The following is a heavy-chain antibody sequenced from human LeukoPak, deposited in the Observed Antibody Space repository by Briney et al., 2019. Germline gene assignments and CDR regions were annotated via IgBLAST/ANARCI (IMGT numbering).Heavy chain of an antibody. V-gene: IGHV4-39*01. J-gene: IGHJ4*02. Sequence: NSSETLSLTCAVSGVSITSSHHYWGWIRQPPGKGLEWIGTIYSTGSTYYNPSLRTRLTISVDTSKNQFSLKLSSVTATDTAIYFCARVIRPTGYYSNPKSGAFDFWGQGTLVTVSS. CDR3: ARVIRPTGYYSNPKSGAFDF. CDR1: GVSITSSHHY. D-gene: IGHD3-9*01. CDR2: IYSTGST.